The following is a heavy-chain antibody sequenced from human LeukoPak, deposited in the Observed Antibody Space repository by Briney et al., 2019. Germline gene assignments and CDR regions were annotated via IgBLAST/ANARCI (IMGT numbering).Heavy chain of an antibody. CDR1: GGTLSSYA. Sequence: SVKVSCKASGGTLSSYAISWVRQAPGQGLEWMGGIIPIFGTANYAQKFQGRVTITADESTSTAYMELSSLRSEDTAVYYCARDRRGYSYGSYYYGMDVWGQGTTVTVSS. CDR3: ARDRRGYSYGSYYYGMDV. J-gene: IGHJ6*02. D-gene: IGHD5-18*01. V-gene: IGHV1-69*13. CDR2: IIPIFGTA.